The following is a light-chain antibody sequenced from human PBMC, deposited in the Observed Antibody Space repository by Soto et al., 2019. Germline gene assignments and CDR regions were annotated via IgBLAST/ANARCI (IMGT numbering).Light chain of an antibody. CDR1: QSISGY. V-gene: IGKV1-39*01. J-gene: IGKJ1*01. Sequence: DIEMTQSPSSLASSVGDIVTITFLASQSISGYLNWYQQKPGKAPKLLIYDASNLQSGVPSTFSGSGSGTDFTLTINSLHPEDFATYYCLQVYNFPRTFGQGTKVDIK. CDR3: LQVYNFPRT. CDR2: DAS.